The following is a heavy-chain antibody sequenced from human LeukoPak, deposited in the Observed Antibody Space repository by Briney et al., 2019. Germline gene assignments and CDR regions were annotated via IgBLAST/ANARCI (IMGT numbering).Heavy chain of an antibody. CDR3: AKERRGYSYGYIDY. D-gene: IGHD5-18*01. Sequence: GGSLRLSCAASGFLVTDYWMSWVRQTPGKGLEWVSSISSTGSAKYYADSVRGRFTISRDNANHSLYLQMNSLRAEDTAVYYCAKERRGYSYGYIDYWGQGSLVSVSS. CDR1: GFLVTDYW. J-gene: IGHJ4*02. V-gene: IGHV3-21*01. CDR2: ISSTGSAK.